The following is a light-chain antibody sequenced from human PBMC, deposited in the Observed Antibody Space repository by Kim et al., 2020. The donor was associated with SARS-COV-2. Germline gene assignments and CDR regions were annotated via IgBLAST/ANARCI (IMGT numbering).Light chain of an antibody. CDR1: QGISSW. Sequence: DIQMTQSPSSLSASVGDRVTITCRASQGISSWLAWYQQKPEKAPKCLIYAASSLQSGVPSRFSGSGSGTDFTLSISNLQPEDFATYYCQQYDSYPRTFGQGTRVDIK. CDR3: QQYDSYPRT. V-gene: IGKV1D-16*01. CDR2: AAS. J-gene: IGKJ1*01.